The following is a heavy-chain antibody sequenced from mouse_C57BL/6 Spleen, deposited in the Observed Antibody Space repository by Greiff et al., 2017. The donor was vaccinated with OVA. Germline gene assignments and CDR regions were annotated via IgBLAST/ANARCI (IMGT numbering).Heavy chain of an antibody. CDR1: GYTFTTYP. D-gene: IGHD2-3*01. J-gene: IGHJ1*03. Sequence: QVQLQQSGAELVKPGASVKMSCKASGYTFTTYPIEWMKQNHGKSLEWIGNFHPYNDDTKYNEKFKGKATLTVEKSSSTVYLELSRLTSDDSAVYYCARRGYDGYYGWYFDVWGTGTTVTVSS. V-gene: IGHV1-47*01. CDR2: FHPYNDDT. CDR3: ARRGYDGYYGWYFDV.